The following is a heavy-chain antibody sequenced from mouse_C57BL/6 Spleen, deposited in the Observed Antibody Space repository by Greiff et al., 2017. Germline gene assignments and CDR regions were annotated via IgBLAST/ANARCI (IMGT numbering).Heavy chain of an antibody. CDR3: ARPYYGSSRAY. J-gene: IGHJ3*01. CDR1: GYTFTSYW. Sequence: VQLQQSGAELVRPGTSVKLSCKASGYTFTSYWMHWVKQRPGQGLEWIGVIDPSDSYTNYNQKFKGKATLTVDTSSSTAYMQLSSLTSEDSAVYYCARPYYGSSRAYWGQGTLVTVSA. CDR2: IDPSDSYT. D-gene: IGHD1-1*01. V-gene: IGHV1-59*01.